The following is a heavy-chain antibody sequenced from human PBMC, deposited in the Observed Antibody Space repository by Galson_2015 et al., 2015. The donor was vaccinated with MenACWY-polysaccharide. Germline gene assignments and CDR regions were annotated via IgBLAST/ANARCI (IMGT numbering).Heavy chain of an antibody. J-gene: IGHJ2*01. CDR3: ARAIAVAGQRRDFDL. CDR1: GGSISSYY. CDR2: INYSGST. Sequence: TLSLTCTVSGGSISSYYWNWIRQPPGKGLEWVGYINYSGSTNHNSSLKSRVTMSVDTSKNQFSLNLTSVTDADTAVYYCARAIAVAGQRRDFDLWGRGTLVTVSS. D-gene: IGHD6-19*01. V-gene: IGHV4-59*01.